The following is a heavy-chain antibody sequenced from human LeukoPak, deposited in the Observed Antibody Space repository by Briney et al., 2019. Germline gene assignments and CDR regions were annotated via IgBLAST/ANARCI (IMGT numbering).Heavy chain of an antibody. D-gene: IGHD3-10*01. CDR2: IKQDGSEK. Sequence: GGSLRLSCAASGFTFSSYWMSWVRQAPGKGLEWVANIKQDGSEKYYVDSVKGRFTISRDNAKNSLYLQMNSLRAEDTAVYYCATPVFYYGSGSYYFDYWGQGTLVTVSS. J-gene: IGHJ4*02. CDR3: ATPVFYYGSGSYYFDY. V-gene: IGHV3-7*01. CDR1: GFTFSSYW.